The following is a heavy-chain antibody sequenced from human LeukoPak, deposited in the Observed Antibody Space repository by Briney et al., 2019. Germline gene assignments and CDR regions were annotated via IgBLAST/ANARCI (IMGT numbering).Heavy chain of an antibody. V-gene: IGHV1-8*01. CDR1: GYTFTSYD. J-gene: IGHJ6*02. D-gene: IGHD2-15*01. Sequence: GASVKVSCKASGYTFTSYDINWVRQATGQGLEWMGWMNPNSGNTGYAQKFQGRVTMTRNTFISTAYMELSSLRSEDTAVYYCARGGGYCSGGSCYDYYGKDVWGQGTTVTVSS. CDR2: MNPNSGNT. CDR3: ARGGGYCSGGSCYDYYGKDV.